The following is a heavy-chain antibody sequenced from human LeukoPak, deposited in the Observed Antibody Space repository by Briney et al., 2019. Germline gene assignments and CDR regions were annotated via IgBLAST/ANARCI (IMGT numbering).Heavy chain of an antibody. J-gene: IGHJ4*02. CDR2: IYYSGST. CDR3: ARYGLIRGFEY. V-gene: IGHV4-59*01. CDR1: GGSISSYY. D-gene: IGHD3-16*01. Sequence: NPSETLSLTCTVSGGSISSYYWSWIRQPPGKELEWIGYIYYSGSTNYSPSLKSRVTISVDTSKNQFSLKLSSVTAADTAVYYCARYGLIRGFEYWGQGTLVTASS.